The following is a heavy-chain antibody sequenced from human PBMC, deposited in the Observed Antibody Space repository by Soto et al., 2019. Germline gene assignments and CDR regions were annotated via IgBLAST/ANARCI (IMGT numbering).Heavy chain of an antibody. J-gene: IGHJ4*02. Sequence: SETLSLTCTVSGGSISSGGYYWSWIRQHPGKGLEWIGYIYYSGSTYYNPSLKSRVTISVDTSKNQFSLKLSSVTAADMAVYYCARGTYPQTYYDFWSGYWALDYWGQGTLVTVSS. D-gene: IGHD3-3*01. CDR2: IYYSGST. CDR3: ARGTYPQTYYDFWSGYWALDY. V-gene: IGHV4-31*03. CDR1: GGSISSGGYY.